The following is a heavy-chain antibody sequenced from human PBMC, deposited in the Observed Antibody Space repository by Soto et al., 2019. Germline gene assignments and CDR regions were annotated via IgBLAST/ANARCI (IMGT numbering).Heavy chain of an antibody. V-gene: IGHV3-30*18. J-gene: IGHJ4*02. Sequence: GGSLRLSCAASGFTFSSYGMHWVRQAPGKGLEWVAVISYDGSNKYYADSVKGRFTISRDNSKNTLYLQMNSLRAEDTAVYYCAKDIVVVVAAYSEHYFDYWGQGTLVTVSS. CDR3: AKDIVVVVAAYSEHYFDY. D-gene: IGHD2-15*01. CDR2: ISYDGSNK. CDR1: GFTFSSYG.